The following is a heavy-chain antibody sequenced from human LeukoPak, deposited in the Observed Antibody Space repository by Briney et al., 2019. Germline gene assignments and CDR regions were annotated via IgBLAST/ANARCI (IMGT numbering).Heavy chain of an antibody. CDR3: AGLWSGYYDYFDY. V-gene: IGHV4-39*01. D-gene: IGHD3-3*01. J-gene: IGHJ4*02. CDR1: GGSISSSSYY. Sequence: SENLSLTCTVSGGSISSSSYYWGWLRQPPGKGLEWIGSIYYSGSTYYNPSLKSRVTISVDTSKNQFSLKLSSVTAADTAVYYCAGLWSGYYDYFDYWGQGTLVTVSS. CDR2: IYYSGST.